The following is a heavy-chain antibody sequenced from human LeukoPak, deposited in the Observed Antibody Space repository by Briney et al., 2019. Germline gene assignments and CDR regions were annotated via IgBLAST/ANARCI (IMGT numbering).Heavy chain of an antibody. CDR2: INPHSGAT. CDR1: GYTFIDYY. J-gene: IGHJ6*04. Sequence: ASVKVSCKASGYTFIDYYLHWVRQAPGQGLEWMGWINPHSGATNSAQRFQGRVTMTRDTSMGTAYMELSGLRYDDTAVYYCARDYPVDYCLDVWGKGTTVTVSS. V-gene: IGHV1-2*02. CDR3: ARDYPVDYCLDV. D-gene: IGHD3-16*02.